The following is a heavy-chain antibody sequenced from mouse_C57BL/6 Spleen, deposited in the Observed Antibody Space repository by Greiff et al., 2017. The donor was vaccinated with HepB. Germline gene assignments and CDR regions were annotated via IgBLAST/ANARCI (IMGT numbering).Heavy chain of an antibody. J-gene: IGHJ4*01. Sequence: EVQVVESGGGLVQPKGSLKLSCAASGFSFNTYAMNWVRQAPGKGLEWVARIRSKSNNYATYYADSVKDRFTISRDDSESMLYLQMNNLKTEDTAMYYCVRHGSKAAMDYWGQGTSVTVSS. CDR2: IRSKSNNYAT. CDR1: GFSFNTYA. D-gene: IGHD2-5*01. V-gene: IGHV10-1*01. CDR3: VRHGSKAAMDY.